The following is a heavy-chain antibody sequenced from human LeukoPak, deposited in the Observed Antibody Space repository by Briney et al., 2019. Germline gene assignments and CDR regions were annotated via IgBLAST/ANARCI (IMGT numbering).Heavy chain of an antibody. D-gene: IGHD2-2*01. CDR1: GFTVSSNY. CDR3: ASHIVVVPAACDY. Sequence: PGGSLRLSCAASGFTVSSNYMSWVRQAPGKGLEWVSYISSSGSTIYYADSVKGRFTISRDNAKNSLYLQMNSLRAEDTAVYYCASHIVVVPAACDYWGQGTLVTVSS. CDR2: ISSSGSTI. J-gene: IGHJ4*02. V-gene: IGHV3-11*01.